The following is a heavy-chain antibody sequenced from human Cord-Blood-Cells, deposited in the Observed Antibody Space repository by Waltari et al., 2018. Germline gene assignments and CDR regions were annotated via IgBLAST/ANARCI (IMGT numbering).Heavy chain of an antibody. CDR3: ARDGFVQWLVHDAFDI. D-gene: IGHD6-19*01. V-gene: IGHV3-30-3*01. CDR1: GFTFSSYA. CDR2: ISNDGSNK. Sequence: QVQLVESGGGVVQPGRSLRLSCAASGFTFSSYAMHWVRQAPGRGLCLVAVISNDGSNKYYADSVKSRFTISRDNSKNALYLRMSSLRAEDTSVYYCARDGFVQWLVHDAFDIWGQGTMVNVSS. J-gene: IGHJ3*02.